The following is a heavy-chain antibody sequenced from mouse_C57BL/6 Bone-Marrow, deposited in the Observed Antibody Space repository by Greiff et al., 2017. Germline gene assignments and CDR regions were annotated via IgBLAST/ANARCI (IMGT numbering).Heavy chain of an antibody. CDR1: GFTFSSYA. Sequence: EVHLVESGGGLVKPGGSLKLSCAASGFTFSSYAMSWVRQTPEKRLEWVATISDGGSYTYYPDHVQGRFTISLANAQTNPSLQMGHLQSEDTAMYYCAREGITTVVAPYAMDYWGQGTAVTVSS. CDR2: ISDGGSYT. D-gene: IGHD1-1*01. V-gene: IGHV5-4*01. J-gene: IGHJ4*01. CDR3: AREGITTVVAPYAMDY.